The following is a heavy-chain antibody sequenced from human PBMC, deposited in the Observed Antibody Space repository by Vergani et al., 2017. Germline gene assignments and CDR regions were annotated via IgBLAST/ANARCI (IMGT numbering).Heavy chain of an antibody. CDR3: ARQRPGSGWSPGDFDD. Sequence: QLQLQQSGPGLVKPSETLFLTCTVSADSISSGSYYWGWIRQPPRKSLEWIGSIYYSGLTYYNPSLKSRVAISVDPSKNQFSLKVTSVTAADTAVYFCARQRPGSGWSPGDFDDWGQGILVTVSS. CDR1: ADSISSGSYY. J-gene: IGHJ4*02. V-gene: IGHV4-39*01. D-gene: IGHD6-19*01. CDR2: IYYSGLT.